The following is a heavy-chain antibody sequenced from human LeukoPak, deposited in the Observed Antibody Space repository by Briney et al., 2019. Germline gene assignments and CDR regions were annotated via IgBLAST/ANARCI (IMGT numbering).Heavy chain of an antibody. CDR3: ARRFDYPNAFHI. J-gene: IGHJ3*02. D-gene: IGHD3-9*01. CDR1: GGSISSTIYY. V-gene: IGHV4-39*01. CDR2: MYYSGNT. Sequence: SKTLSLTCTVSGGSISSTIYYWAWIRQPPEKGLEWIGSMYYSGNTYNNPSLKSRVTISVDTSKNQFSLRLSSVTAADTAVYYCARRFDYPNAFHIWGQGTMVTVSS.